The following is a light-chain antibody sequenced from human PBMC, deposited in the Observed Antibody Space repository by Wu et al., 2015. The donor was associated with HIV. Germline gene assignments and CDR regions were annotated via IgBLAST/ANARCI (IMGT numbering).Light chain of an antibody. CDR3: QQRSSWPLT. CDR1: HSIDNY. J-gene: IGKJ4*01. V-gene: IGKV3-11*01. CDR2: DTL. Sequence: EIVLTQSPATLSLSPGERATLSCRASHSIDNYLAWYQQKPGQAPRLLIYDTLNRATGIPTRFSGSGSGTDFTLTISTLEPEDSAVYFCQQRSSWPLTFGGGTKVEIK.